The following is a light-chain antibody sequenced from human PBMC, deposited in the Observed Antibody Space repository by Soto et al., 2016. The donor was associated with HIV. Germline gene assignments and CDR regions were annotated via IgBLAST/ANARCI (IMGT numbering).Light chain of an antibody. Sequence: SYELTQPPSVSVAPGKTARITCGGNNIGSKSVSWYQQKPGQSPVLVIFQDNKRPSGIPERFSGSNSGDTATLTISGTQAMDEADYYCQTWDSSTVVFGGGTKLTVL. CDR1: NIGSKS. J-gene: IGLJ2*01. CDR3: QTWDSSTVV. CDR2: QDN. V-gene: IGLV3-1*01.